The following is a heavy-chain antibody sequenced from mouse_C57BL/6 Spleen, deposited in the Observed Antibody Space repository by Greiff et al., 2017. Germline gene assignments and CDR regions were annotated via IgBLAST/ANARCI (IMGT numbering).Heavy chain of an antibody. D-gene: IGHD3-2*02. CDR1: GYSFTSYW. J-gene: IGHJ3*01. V-gene: IGHV1-53*01. CDR3: AREDSSGYGFAY. CDR2: INPSNGGT. Sequence: QVQLQQPGTELVKPGASVKLSCKASGYSFTSYWMHWVKQRPGQGLEWIGNINPSNGGTNYNEKFKSKATLTVDKSSSTAYMQLSSLTSEDSAVYYCAREDSSGYGFAYWGQGTLVTVSA.